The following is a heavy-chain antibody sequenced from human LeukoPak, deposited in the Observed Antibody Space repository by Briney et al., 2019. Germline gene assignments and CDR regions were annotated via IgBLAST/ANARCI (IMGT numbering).Heavy chain of an antibody. CDR3: ARATRADTAMVNFDY. V-gene: IGHV3-48*04. CDR1: GFTFSSYA. Sequence: PGGSLRLSCAASGFTFSSYAMSWVRQAPGKGLEWVSSISSSGGTIYYADSVKGRFTISRDNAKNSLYLQMNSLRAGDTAVYYCARATRADTAMVNFDYWGQGTLVTVSS. J-gene: IGHJ4*02. CDR2: ISSSGGTI. D-gene: IGHD5-18*01.